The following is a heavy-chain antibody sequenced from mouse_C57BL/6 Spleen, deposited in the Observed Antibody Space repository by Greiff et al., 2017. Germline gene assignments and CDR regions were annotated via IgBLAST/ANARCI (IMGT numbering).Heavy chain of an antibody. CDR1: GFTFSDYG. V-gene: IGHV5-17*01. CDR2: ISRGSSTI. J-gene: IGHJ4*01. CDR3: ARRYDGYYEDYAMDY. Sequence: EVKLMESGGGLVKPGGSLKLSCAASGFTFSDYGMHWVRQAPGQGLEWVAYISRGSSTIYYADTVKGRFTISRDNAKNTLFLQMTSLRSEDTAMYYCARRYDGYYEDYAMDYWGQGTSVTVSS. D-gene: IGHD2-3*01.